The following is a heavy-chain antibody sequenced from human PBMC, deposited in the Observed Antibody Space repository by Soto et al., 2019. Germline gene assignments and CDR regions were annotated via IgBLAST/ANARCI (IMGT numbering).Heavy chain of an antibody. CDR2: ISYDGSNK. CDR1: GFTFSSYG. CDR3: AKAPYSSSWYGDS. J-gene: IGHJ5*01. V-gene: IGHV3-30*18. Sequence: QVQLVESGGGVVQPGRSLRLSCAASGFTFSSYGMHWVRQAPGKGLEWVAVISYDGSNKYYADSVKGRFTISRDNSKNTLYRQMHSLRAEDTAVYYCAKAPYSSSWYGDSWGQGTLVTVSS. D-gene: IGHD6-13*01.